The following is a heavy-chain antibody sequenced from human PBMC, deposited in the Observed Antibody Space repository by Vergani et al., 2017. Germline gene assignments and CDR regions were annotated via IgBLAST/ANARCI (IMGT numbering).Heavy chain of an antibody. CDR2: IKQDGSEK. Sequence: EVQLVESGGGLVQPGGSLRLSCAASGFTFSSYWMSWVRQAPGKGLEWVANIKQDGSEKYYVDSVKGRFTISRDNAKNSLYLQMNSLRAEDTAVYYCASDSPLVVPAAIFYYYYGMDVWGQGTTVTVSS. V-gene: IGHV3-7*01. D-gene: IGHD2-2*01. CDR3: ASDSPLVVPAAIFYYYYGMDV. CDR1: GFTFSSYW. J-gene: IGHJ6*02.